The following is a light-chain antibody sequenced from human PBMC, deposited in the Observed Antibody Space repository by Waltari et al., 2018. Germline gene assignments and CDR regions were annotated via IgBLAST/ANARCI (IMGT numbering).Light chain of an antibody. Sequence: EIVLTQSPATMSLSPGERATLSCRASQSVSSYLAWYQQKPGRAPSLLIYDTSNRATGIPARVSGSGSGTDFTLTISNLEPEDFAVYYCQQRSDWPHTFGGGTKVEIK. J-gene: IGKJ4*01. V-gene: IGKV3-11*01. CDR3: QQRSDWPHT. CDR1: QSVSSY. CDR2: DTS.